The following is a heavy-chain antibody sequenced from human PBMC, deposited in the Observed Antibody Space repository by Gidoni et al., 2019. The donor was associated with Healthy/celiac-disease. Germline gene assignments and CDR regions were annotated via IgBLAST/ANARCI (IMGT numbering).Heavy chain of an antibody. CDR3: ARRRVSCSSTSCRQEYYFDY. D-gene: IGHD2-2*01. CDR1: GGSIRSSSYY. J-gene: IGHJ4*02. V-gene: IGHV4-39*01. Sequence: QLQLQESGPGLVKPSETLSLTCTVSGGSIRSSSYYWGWIRQPPGKGLEWIGSIYYSGSTYYNPSLKSRVTISVDTSKNQFSLKLSSVTAADTAVYYCARRRVSCSSTSCRQEYYFDYWGQGTLVTVSS. CDR2: IYYSGST.